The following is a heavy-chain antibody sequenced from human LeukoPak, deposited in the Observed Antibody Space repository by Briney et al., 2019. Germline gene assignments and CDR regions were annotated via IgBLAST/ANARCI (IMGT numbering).Heavy chain of an antibody. CDR1: GGSISSSSYY. CDR2: IYYSGST. Sequence: PSETLSLTCTVSGGSISSSSYYWGWIRQPPGKGLEWIGSIYYSGSTYYNPSLKSRATMSIDTSRNQFSLKLSSVTATDTAVYYCARVSLGGSYYSPGYYFDYWGQGTLVTVSS. D-gene: IGHD1-26*01. V-gene: IGHV4-39*01. J-gene: IGHJ4*02. CDR3: ARVSLGGSYYSPGYYFDY.